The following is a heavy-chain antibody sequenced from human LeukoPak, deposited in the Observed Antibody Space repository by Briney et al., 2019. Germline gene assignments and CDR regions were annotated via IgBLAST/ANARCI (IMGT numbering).Heavy chain of an antibody. CDR3: ARAAKFYFGSETYYYFDY. J-gene: IGHJ4*02. CDR1: GGSMSSYY. CDR2: IYHSGST. D-gene: IGHD3-10*01. Sequence: SETLSLTCSVSGGSMSSYYWSWIRQSPGKGLEWIGYIYHSGSTDYNSSLKSRVTISLDTSKHQFSLRLTSVTAADTAVYFCARAAKFYFGSETYYYFDYWGQGSLVTVSS. V-gene: IGHV4-59*01.